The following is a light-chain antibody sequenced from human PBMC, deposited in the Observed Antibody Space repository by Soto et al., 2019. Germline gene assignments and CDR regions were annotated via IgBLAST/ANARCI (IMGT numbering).Light chain of an antibody. CDR3: ASYTTCSTYV. CDR2: DVS. CDR1: SSDVGGYSY. Sequence: QSVLTQPASVSGSPGQSIAISCTGTSSDVGGYSYVSWYQQQPGKAPKLVISDVSNRPSGVSDRFSGSKSGNTASLTISGLQTEDEADYYCASYTTCSTYVFGTGTRSPS. J-gene: IGLJ1*01. V-gene: IGLV2-14*01.